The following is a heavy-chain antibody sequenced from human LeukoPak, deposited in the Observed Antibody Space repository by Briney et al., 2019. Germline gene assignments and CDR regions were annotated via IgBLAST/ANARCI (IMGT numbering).Heavy chain of an antibody. V-gene: IGHV3-23*01. Sequence: GGSLRLSCAASGFTLSSYAMSWVRQGPGKGLEWVSAISVSGNTYHADSVKGRFTISRDNSKNTLYLQMNSLRAEDTAVYYCAKDLSYYGSGSAFDYWGQGTLVTVSS. CDR3: AKDLSYYGSGSAFDY. J-gene: IGHJ4*02. D-gene: IGHD3-10*01. CDR1: GFTLSSYA. CDR2: ISVSGNT.